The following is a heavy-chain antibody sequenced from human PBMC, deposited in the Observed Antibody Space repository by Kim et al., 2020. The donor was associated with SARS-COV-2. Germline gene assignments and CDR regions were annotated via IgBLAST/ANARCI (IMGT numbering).Heavy chain of an antibody. D-gene: IGHD1-1*01. CDR3: VYQASGIVY. CDR1: GFTFSTFT. Sequence: GGSLRLSCSGSGFTFSTFTMHWVRQAPGRGLEYVSGISGNGGSTYYADSARGRFTISRDNSRNTLFVQMTSLRTEDSAVYSCVYQASGIVYWGKGTLVTVPS. V-gene: IGHV3-64*05. CDR2: ISGNGGST. J-gene: IGHJ4*02.